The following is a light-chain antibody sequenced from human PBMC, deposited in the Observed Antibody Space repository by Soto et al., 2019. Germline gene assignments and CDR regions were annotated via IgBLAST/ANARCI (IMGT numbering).Light chain of an antibody. V-gene: IGKV3-20*01. Sequence: EIVLTQSPGTLTLSPGERATLSCRASQIVRSNYLAWYQQGPGQAPRLLIFAASSRATGIPDRFSGSGSGTDFTLTISRLEPEDFAVYYCQQYSTSPWTFGQGTKVDIK. CDR1: QIVRSNY. CDR3: QQYSTSPWT. J-gene: IGKJ1*01. CDR2: AAS.